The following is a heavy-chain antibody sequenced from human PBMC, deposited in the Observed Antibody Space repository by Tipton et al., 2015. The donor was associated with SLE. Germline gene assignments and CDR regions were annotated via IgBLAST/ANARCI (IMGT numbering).Heavy chain of an antibody. CDR2: IYTGESLSGGI. CDR1: GDSISTHY. D-gene: IGHD5-18*01. CDR3: ARHEGHSYGYEY. Sequence: TLSLTCTVSGDSISTHYWSWIRQPAGKGLEWIGRIYTGESLSGGINYNPSLRSRVTMSLDTSKNQVSLKVSSVTAAETAVYYCARHEGHSYGYEYWGQGTLVTVSS. V-gene: IGHV4-4*07. J-gene: IGHJ4*02.